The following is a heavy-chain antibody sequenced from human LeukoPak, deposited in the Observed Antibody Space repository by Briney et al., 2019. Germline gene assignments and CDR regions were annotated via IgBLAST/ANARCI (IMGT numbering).Heavy chain of an antibody. CDR2: IRSTPYGGTT. V-gene: IGHV3-49*04. CDR1: GFTVSSNY. Sequence: GGSLRLSCAASGFTVSSNYMSWVRQAPGKGLEWVAFIRSTPYGGTTEYAASVKGRFTISRDDSKSIAYLQMNSLKTEDTAVYCCTREINTVFAFSGAFDIWGQGTMVTVSS. D-gene: IGHD3-3*01. CDR3: TREINTVFAFSGAFDI. J-gene: IGHJ3*02.